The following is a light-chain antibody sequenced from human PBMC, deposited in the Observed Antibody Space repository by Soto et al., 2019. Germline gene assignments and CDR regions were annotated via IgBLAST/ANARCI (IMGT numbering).Light chain of an antibody. CDR2: KAS. Sequence: DIQMTQSPSTLSASVGYRFSITGRASQNVNSWVAWYQQKPGKAPKLLIYKASTLESGVPSRFSGSGFETEFTLTISSLQPDDFATYYCQQYNNYWTFGQGTKVDIK. CDR3: QQYNNYWT. J-gene: IGKJ1*01. CDR1: QNVNSW. V-gene: IGKV1-5*03.